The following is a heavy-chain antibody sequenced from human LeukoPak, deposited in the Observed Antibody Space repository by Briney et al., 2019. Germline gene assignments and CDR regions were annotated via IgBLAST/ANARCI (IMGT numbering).Heavy chain of an antibody. CDR3: ARVGTYLFDP. CDR1: GGSISSGSYY. D-gene: IGHD3-10*01. J-gene: IGHJ5*02. Sequence: SQTLSLTCTVSGGSISSGSYYWSWIRQPAGKGLEWIGRIYTSGSTNYNPSLRSRVTISVDTSKNQFSLKLSSVTAADTAVYYCARVGTYLFDPWGQGTLVTVSS. V-gene: IGHV4-61*02. CDR2: IYTSGST.